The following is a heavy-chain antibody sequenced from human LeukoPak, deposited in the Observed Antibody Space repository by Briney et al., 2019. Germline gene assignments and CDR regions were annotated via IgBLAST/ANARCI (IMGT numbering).Heavy chain of an antibody. CDR2: MNPNSGNT. CDR1: GYTFTGYY. Sequence: GASVKVSCKASGYTFTGYYMHWVRQAPGQGLEWMGWMNPNSGNTGYAQKFQGRVTITRNTSISTAYMELSSLRSEDTAVYYCARAQAPCSSTSCYDFDYWGQGTLVTVSS. D-gene: IGHD2-2*01. V-gene: IGHV1-8*03. CDR3: ARAQAPCSSTSCYDFDY. J-gene: IGHJ4*02.